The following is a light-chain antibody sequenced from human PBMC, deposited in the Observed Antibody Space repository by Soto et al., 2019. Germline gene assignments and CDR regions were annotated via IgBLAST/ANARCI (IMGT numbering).Light chain of an antibody. CDR2: DAS. V-gene: IGKV3-20*01. CDR1: QSVSNF. CDR3: QQSGSSGT. J-gene: IGKJ1*01. Sequence: VLSLSPRKRSFFHGERGNLSSRASQSVSNFWAWYQQKPGQAPRLLIYDASNRATGIPDRFSGSGSGTDFTLTISRLEPEDFAVYYCQQSGSSGTFGQGTNLDIK.